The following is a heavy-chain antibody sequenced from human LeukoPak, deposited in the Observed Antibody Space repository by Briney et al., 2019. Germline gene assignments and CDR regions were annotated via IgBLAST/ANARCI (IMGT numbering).Heavy chain of an antibody. V-gene: IGHV4-59*01. CDR1: GGFISSYY. D-gene: IGHD6-19*01. J-gene: IGHJ3*02. CDR2: IYYSGST. CDR3: ARITAGTGAFDI. Sequence: SETLSLTCTVSGGFISSYYWSWIRQPPGKGLEWIGYIYYSGSTNYNPSLKSRVTISVDTSKNQFSLKLSPVTAADTAVYYCARITAGTGAFDIWGQGTMVTVSS.